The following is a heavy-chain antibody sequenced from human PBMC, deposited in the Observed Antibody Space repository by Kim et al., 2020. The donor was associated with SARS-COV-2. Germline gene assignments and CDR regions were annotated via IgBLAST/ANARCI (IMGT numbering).Heavy chain of an antibody. CDR2: IWSNGKKE. CDR1: GFALTTYG. CDR3: ARDRDTSSHYSWFDP. Sequence: LRLSCAASGFALTTYGIHWVRQAPGKGLEWVAVIWSNGKKEYYADSVQGRFSISRDISKNAVYLQMNGLRAEDTALYHCARDRDTSSHYSWFDPWGQGTLVTVYS. J-gene: IGHJ5*02. V-gene: IGHV3-33*01. D-gene: IGHD1-26*01.